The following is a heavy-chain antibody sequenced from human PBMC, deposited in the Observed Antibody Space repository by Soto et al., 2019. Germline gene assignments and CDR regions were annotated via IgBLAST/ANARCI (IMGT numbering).Heavy chain of an antibody. J-gene: IGHJ3*02. CDR3: ARERIRSHSSGWFDDAFDI. CDR2: ISSNGGST. V-gene: IGHV3-64*01. D-gene: IGHD6-19*01. CDR1: GFTFSSYA. Sequence: PGGSLRLSCAASGFTFSSYAMHWVRQAPGKGLEYVSAISSNGGSTYYANSVKGRFTISRDNSKNTLYLQMGSLRAEDMAVYYCARERIRSHSSGWFDDAFDIWGQGTMVTVSS.